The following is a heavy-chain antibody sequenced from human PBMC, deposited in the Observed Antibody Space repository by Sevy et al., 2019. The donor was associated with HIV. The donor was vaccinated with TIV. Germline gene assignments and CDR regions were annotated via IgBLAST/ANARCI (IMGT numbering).Heavy chain of an antibody. CDR2: ISSSSSYI. V-gene: IGHV3-21*01. J-gene: IGHJ6*02. CDR1: GFTFSSYS. Sequence: GGSLRLSCAASGFTFSSYSMNWVRQAPGKGLEWVSSISSSSSYIYYADSVKGRFTISRDNAKNSLFLQMNSLRAEDTAVYYCAGGEYYGSGGYYHYYYGMDVWGQGTTVTVSS. CDR3: AGGEYYGSGGYYHYYYGMDV. D-gene: IGHD3-10*01.